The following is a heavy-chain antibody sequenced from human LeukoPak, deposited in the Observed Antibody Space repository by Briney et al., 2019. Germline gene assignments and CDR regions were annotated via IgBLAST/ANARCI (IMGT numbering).Heavy chain of an antibody. CDR2: IYYSGST. Sequence: SETLSLTCTVSGGSISSSSYDWGWLRQPPGKGLEWIGSIYYSGSTYYNPSLKSRVTISVDTSKNQFSLKLSSVTAADTAVYYCARSDLGHYGSGSLDYWGQGTLVTVSS. CDR3: ARSDLGHYGSGSLDY. J-gene: IGHJ4*02. V-gene: IGHV4-39*01. D-gene: IGHD3-10*01. CDR1: GGSISSSSYD.